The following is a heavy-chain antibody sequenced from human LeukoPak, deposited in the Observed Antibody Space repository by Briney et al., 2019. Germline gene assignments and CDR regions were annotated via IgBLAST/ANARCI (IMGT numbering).Heavy chain of an antibody. CDR2: ISWNSGSI. CDR3: AKDTLYYYDSSGYYSRPVEDY. J-gene: IGHJ4*02. D-gene: IGHD3-22*01. Sequence: PGRSLRLSCAASGFTFDDYAMHWVRQAPGKGLEWVSGISWNSGSIGYADSVKGRFTISRDNAKNSLYLQMNSLRAEDTAVYYCAKDTLYYYDSSGYYSRPVEDYWGQGTLVTVSS. CDR1: GFTFDDYA. V-gene: IGHV3-9*01.